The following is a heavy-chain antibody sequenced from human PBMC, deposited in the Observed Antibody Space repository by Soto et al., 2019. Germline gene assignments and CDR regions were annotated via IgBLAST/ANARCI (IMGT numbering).Heavy chain of an antibody. Sequence: HPGGSLRLSCAASGYTVSSNYMSWVRQAPGKGLEWVSVIYSGGSAYYADSVKGRFTISRDNSENTLYLQMNSLRAEDTAVYYCARTCSGGTCSLDYWGQGTLVTVSS. CDR2: IYSGGSA. D-gene: IGHD2-15*01. CDR3: ARTCSGGTCSLDY. J-gene: IGHJ4*02. CDR1: GYTVSSNY. V-gene: IGHV3-66*01.